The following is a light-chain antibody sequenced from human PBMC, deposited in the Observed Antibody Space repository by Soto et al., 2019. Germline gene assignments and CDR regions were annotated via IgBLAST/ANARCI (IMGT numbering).Light chain of an antibody. V-gene: IGKV1-6*01. CDR1: QAIRSD. CDR3: LQDDNYPRT. J-gene: IGKJ1*01. Sequence: QMTQSPSSLSASVGDRVTITCRASQAIRSDLGWYQMKPGKVPKLLIYAASNLQSGVPSRFIGSGYGTDFTLTISSLQPEDFATYYCLQDDNYPRTFGQGTKVEI. CDR2: AAS.